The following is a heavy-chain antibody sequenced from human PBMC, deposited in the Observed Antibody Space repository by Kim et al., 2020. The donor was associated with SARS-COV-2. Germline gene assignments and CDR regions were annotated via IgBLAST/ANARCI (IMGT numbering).Heavy chain of an antibody. D-gene: IGHD2-2*01. Sequence: GGSLRLSCAASGFTFSTYAMHWVRQAPGKGLEWVAVISYDGTNIYYADSVKGRFTISRDNSKNTLYLQMNSLTVEDTAVFYCARETVDCSSSSCWSYYFYRMDVWGQGTTVTVSS. CDR2: ISYDGTNI. V-gene: IGHV3-30*03. CDR3: ARETVDCSSSSCWSYYFYRMDV. J-gene: IGHJ6*02. CDR1: GFTFSTYA.